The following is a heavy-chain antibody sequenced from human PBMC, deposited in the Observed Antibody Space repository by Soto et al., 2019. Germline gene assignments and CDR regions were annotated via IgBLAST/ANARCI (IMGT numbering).Heavy chain of an antibody. D-gene: IGHD1-26*01. CDR3: ARSGEAQGYYYYGMDV. J-gene: IGHJ6*02. CDR1: GGSISSYY. V-gene: IGHV4-59*01. CDR2: IYYSGST. Sequence: SETLSLTCTVSGGSISSYYWSWIRQPPRKGLEWIGYIYYSGSTNYNPSLKSRVTISVDTSKNQFSLKLSSVTAADTAVYYCARSGEAQGYYYYGMDVWGQGTTVTVSS.